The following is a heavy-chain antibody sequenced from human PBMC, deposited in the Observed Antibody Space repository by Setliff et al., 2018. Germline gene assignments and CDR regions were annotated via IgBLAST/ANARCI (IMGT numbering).Heavy chain of an antibody. V-gene: IGHV1-69*06. CDR3: ARDSVTLAQLERRGGWHYYGMDV. CDR1: GGTFSGYA. CDR2: ITPIFETA. Sequence: SVKVSCKASGGTFSGYAFSWVRQAPGQGPEWMGGITPIFETAHYAEKFRDRVTITADKSTTTVHMELTSLISEDTAVYFCARDSVTLAQLERRGGWHYYGMDVWGQGTTVTVSS. J-gene: IGHJ6*02. D-gene: IGHD1-1*01.